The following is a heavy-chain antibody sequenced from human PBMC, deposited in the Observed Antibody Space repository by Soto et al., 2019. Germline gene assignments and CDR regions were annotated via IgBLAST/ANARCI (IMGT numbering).Heavy chain of an antibody. CDR2: IKQDGSEK. CDR1: GFTFSSYW. CDR3: ARDRKQWLVYYYYYYGMDV. V-gene: IGHV3-7*05. D-gene: IGHD6-19*01. J-gene: IGHJ6*02. Sequence: GGSLRLSCAASGFTFSSYWMSWVRQAPGKGLEWVANIKQDGSEKYYVDSVKGRFTISRDNAKNSLYLQMNSLRAEDTAVYYCARDRKQWLVYYYYYYGMDVWGQGTTVTVSS.